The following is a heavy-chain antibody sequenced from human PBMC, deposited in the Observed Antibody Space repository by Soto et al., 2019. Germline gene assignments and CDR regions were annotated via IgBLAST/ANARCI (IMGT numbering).Heavy chain of an antibody. J-gene: IGHJ4*02. CDR1: SGSISSSSYY. V-gene: IGHV4-39*01. Sequence: QLQLQESGPGLVKPSETLSLTCTVSSGSISSSSYYWGWIRQPPGKGLEWIGSIYYSGSTYYNPSLKRRVTISVGTSKNQFSLKLSSVTAADTAVYYCEVHTAMASTFDYWGQGTLVTVSS. CDR2: IYYSGST. CDR3: EVHTAMASTFDY. D-gene: IGHD5-18*01.